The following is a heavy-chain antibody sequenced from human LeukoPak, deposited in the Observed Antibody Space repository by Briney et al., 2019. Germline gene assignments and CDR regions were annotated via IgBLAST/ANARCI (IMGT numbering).Heavy chain of an antibody. V-gene: IGHV3-30*02. J-gene: IGHJ4*02. CDR3: ARASRYCSSTSCYQYYFDY. D-gene: IGHD2-2*01. CDR2: IRYDESNK. Sequence: GGSLRLSCAASGFTFSRYGMHWVRQAPGKGLEWVAFIRYDESNKFYADSVKGRFTVSRDNSKNTLYLQMNSLRADDTAVYYCARASRYCSSTSCYQYYFDYWGQGTLVTVSS. CDR1: GFTFSRYG.